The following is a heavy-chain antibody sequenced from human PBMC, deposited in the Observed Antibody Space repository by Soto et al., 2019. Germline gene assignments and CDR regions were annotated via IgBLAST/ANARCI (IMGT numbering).Heavy chain of an antibody. J-gene: IGHJ4*02. Sequence: GGSLRLSCTASGFTFGDYAMSWFRQAPGKGLEWVGFIRSKAYGGTTEYAASVKGRFTISRDDSKSIAYLQMNSLKTEDTAVYYCTSITIAYDSNGYYSDDYWGQGTLVTVSS. CDR1: GFTFGDYA. CDR3: TSITIAYDSNGYYSDDY. CDR2: IRSKAYGGTT. D-gene: IGHD3-22*01. V-gene: IGHV3-49*03.